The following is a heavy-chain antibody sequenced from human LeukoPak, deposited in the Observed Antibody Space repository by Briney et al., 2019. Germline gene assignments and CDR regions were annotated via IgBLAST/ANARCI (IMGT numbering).Heavy chain of an antibody. CDR1: GFTFSNFA. V-gene: IGHV3-23*01. J-gene: IGHJ4*02. CDR2: ISGSGDRT. D-gene: IGHD6-19*01. CDR3: AKDHQALAGAQHFDY. Sequence: PGGSLRLSCAASGFTFSNFAMSWVRQAPGKGLEWVSLISGSGDRTFYVDSVKGRFTISRDKSKSTLFLQMNSLRAEDTAVYYCAKDHQALAGAQHFDYWGQGTLVTVSS.